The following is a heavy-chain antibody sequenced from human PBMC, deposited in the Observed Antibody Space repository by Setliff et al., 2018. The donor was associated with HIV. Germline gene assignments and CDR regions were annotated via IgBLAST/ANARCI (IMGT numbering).Heavy chain of an antibody. CDR3: ARDGYSSGWYIYSFDP. Sequence: EASVKVSCKASGGTFRSHEISWVRQAPGQGLEWMGGIVPILNTGNYAPKFQGRVTITADESTTTAYMELTALRSDDTAVYYCARDGYSSGWYIYSFDPWGQGTLVTVSS. CDR1: GGTFRSHE. CDR2: IVPILNTG. D-gene: IGHD6-19*01. J-gene: IGHJ5*02. V-gene: IGHV1-69*13.